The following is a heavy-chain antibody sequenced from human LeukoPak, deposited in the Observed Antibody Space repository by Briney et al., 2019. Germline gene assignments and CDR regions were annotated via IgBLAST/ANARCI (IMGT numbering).Heavy chain of an antibody. Sequence: GGSLRLSCAASGFTFSDHYIDWVRQAPGKGLEWVGRSRNKVTSYTTAYAASVIGRFTVSRDDLSATVYLQMNSLKTEDTAVYYCTRSMYGEGRRIIDFDYWGQGTLLTVSS. D-gene: IGHD4/OR15-4a*01. J-gene: IGHJ4*02. CDR2: SRNKVTSYTT. V-gene: IGHV3-72*01. CDR3: TRSMYGEGRRIIDFDY. CDR1: GFTFSDHY.